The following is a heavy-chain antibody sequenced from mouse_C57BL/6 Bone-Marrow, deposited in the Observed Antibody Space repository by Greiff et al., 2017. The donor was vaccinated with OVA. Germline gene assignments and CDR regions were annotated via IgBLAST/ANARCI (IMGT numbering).Heavy chain of an antibody. CDR1: GFTFSSYA. Sequence: EVKLQESGGGLVKPGGSLKLSCAASGFTFSSYAMSWVRQTPEKRLEWVATISDGGSYTYSPDNVKGRFTISRDNAKNNLYLQMSHLKSEDTAMYYCAREDQIYYDYDGYAMDYWGQGTSVTVSS. D-gene: IGHD2-4*01. V-gene: IGHV5-4*01. J-gene: IGHJ4*01. CDR3: AREDQIYYDYDGYAMDY. CDR2: ISDGGSYT.